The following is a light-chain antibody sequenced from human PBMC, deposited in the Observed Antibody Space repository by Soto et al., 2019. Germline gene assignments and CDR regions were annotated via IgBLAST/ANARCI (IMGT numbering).Light chain of an antibody. CDR3: QQYNNWPRT. V-gene: IGKV3-15*01. Sequence: VVKQPPVSLYVPPGERATLSCMSRQSVSSNLAWYQQKPGQPPRLLIYGASTRATGIPARFSGSGSGTEFTLTISSLQSEDFAVYYCQQYNNWPRTFGQGTKL. J-gene: IGKJ1*01. CDR2: GAS. CDR1: QSVSSN.